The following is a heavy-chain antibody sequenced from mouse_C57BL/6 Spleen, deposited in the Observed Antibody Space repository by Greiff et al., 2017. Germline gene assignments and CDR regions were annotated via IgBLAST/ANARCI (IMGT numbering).Heavy chain of an antibody. CDR1: GFTFSDYY. Sequence: EVQLVESEGGLVQPGSSMKLSCTASGFTFSDYYMAWVRQVPEKGLEWVANINYDGSSTYYLDSLKSRFIISRDNAKNILYLQMSSLKSEDTATYYCAREGMVTDGYAMDDWGQGTSVTVSS. CDR3: AREGMVTDGYAMDD. V-gene: IGHV5-16*01. J-gene: IGHJ4*01. D-gene: IGHD2-13*01. CDR2: INYDGSST.